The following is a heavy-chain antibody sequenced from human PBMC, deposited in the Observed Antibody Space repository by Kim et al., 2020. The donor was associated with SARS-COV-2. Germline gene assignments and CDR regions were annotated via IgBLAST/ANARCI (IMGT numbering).Heavy chain of an antibody. CDR3: ARGGNYYDSRGRLDY. CDR1: GGSFSGYY. V-gene: IGHV4-34*01. J-gene: IGHJ4*02. CDR2: INHSGST. Sequence: SETLSLTCAVYGGSFSGYYWSWIRQPPGKGLEWIGEINHSGSTNYNPSLKSRVTISVDTSKNQFSLKLSSVTAADTAVYYCARGGNYYDSRGRLDYWGQGTLVTVSS. D-gene: IGHD3-22*01.